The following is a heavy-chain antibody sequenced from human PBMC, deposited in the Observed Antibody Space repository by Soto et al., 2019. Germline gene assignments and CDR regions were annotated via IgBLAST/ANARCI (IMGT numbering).Heavy chain of an antibody. CDR1: GFTFSSYA. CDR3: ARDSELLVVPAAILYYYYGMDV. Sequence: GGSLRLSCAASGFTFSSYAMHWVRQAPGKGLEWVAVISYDGSNKYYADSVKGRFTISRDNSKNTLYLQMNSLRAEDTAVYYCARDSELLVVPAAILYYYYGMDVWGQGTTVTVSS. CDR2: ISYDGSNK. D-gene: IGHD2-2*01. V-gene: IGHV3-30-3*01. J-gene: IGHJ6*02.